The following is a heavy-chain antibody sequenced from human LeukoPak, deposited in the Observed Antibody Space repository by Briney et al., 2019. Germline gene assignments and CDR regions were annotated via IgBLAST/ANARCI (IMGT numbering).Heavy chain of an antibody. CDR2: IYTSGST. V-gene: IGHV4-61*02. D-gene: IGHD6-6*01. CDR1: GGSITSGSYY. CDR3: ARDYSSSFEGGWFDP. J-gene: IGHJ5*02. Sequence: SETLSLTCTASGGSITSGSYYWSWIRPPAGKGLEWSVRIYTSGSTNCNPSLKSRVTISVDTSKSQFSLELSWVTADDTAVYYCARDYSSSFEGGWFDPWGQGALVTVSS.